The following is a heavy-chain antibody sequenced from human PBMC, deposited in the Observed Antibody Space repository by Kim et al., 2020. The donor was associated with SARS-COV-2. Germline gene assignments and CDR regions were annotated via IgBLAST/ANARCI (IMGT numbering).Heavy chain of an antibody. CDR2: ISSSSSYI. V-gene: IGHV3-21*01. D-gene: IGHD6-6*01. Sequence: GGSLRLSCAASGFTFSSYSMNWVRQAPGKGLEWVSSISSSSSYIYYADSVKGRFTISRDNAKNSLYLQRNSLRAEDTAVYYCARDVLAVEQLWYYYYYGMDVWGKGTTVTVSS. J-gene: IGHJ6*04. CDR1: GFTFSSYS. CDR3: ARDVLAVEQLWYYYYYGMDV.